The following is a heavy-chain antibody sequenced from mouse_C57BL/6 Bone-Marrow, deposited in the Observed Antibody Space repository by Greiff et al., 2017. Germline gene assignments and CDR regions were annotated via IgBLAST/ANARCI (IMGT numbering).Heavy chain of an antibody. CDR3: AREGDYYGSSSYDYAMDD. J-gene: IGHJ4*01. V-gene: IGHV1-7*01. CDR2: IYPSSGYT. D-gene: IGHD1-1*01. CDR1: GYTFTSYW. Sequence: VQLQQSGAELAKPGASVKLSCKASGYTFTSYWMHWVKQRPGQGLEWIGYIYPSSGYTKYNQKFKDKATLTADKSSSTAYMQLSSLTYEDSAVYYGAREGDYYGSSSYDYAMDDWGQGTSVTVSS.